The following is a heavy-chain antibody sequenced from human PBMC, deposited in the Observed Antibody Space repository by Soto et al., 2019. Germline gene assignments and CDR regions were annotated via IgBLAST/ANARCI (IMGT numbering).Heavy chain of an antibody. CDR3: ARGEYYYDSSGYQEVCWFDP. Sequence: SETLSLTCTVSGGSISSGDYYWSWIRQPPGKGLEWIGYIYYSGSTSYNPSLKSRVTISVDTSKNQFSLKLSSVTAADTAVYYCARGEYYYDSSGYQEVCWFDPWGQGTLVTVSS. D-gene: IGHD3-22*01. CDR1: GGSISSGDYY. J-gene: IGHJ5*02. V-gene: IGHV4-30-4*01. CDR2: IYYSGST.